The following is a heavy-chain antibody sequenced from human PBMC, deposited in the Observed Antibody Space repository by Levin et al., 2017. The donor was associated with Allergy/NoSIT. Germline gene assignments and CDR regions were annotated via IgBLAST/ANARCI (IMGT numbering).Heavy chain of an antibody. V-gene: IGHV3-30-3*01. D-gene: IGHD2-15*01. J-gene: IGHJ6*03. CDR1: GFTFSSSA. CDR2: ISYDGSNK. CDR3: AREMRVVAATLYYYYYMDV. Sequence: LSLTCAASGFTFSSSAMHWVRQAPGKGLEWVAVISYDGSNKYYADSVKGRFTISRDNSKNTLYLQMNSLRAEDTAVYYCAREMRVVAATLYYYYYMDVWGKGTTVTVSS.